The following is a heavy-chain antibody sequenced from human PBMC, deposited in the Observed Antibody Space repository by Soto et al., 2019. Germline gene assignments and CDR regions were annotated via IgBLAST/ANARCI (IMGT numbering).Heavy chain of an antibody. D-gene: IGHD3-9*01. CDR3: ARGQRYFDWLLWAFDN. V-gene: IGHV4-34*01. J-gene: IGHJ4*02. CDR1: GGSFSGYY. CDR2: INHSGST. Sequence: QVQLQQWGAGLLKPSETLSLTYAVYGGSFSGYYWSWIRQPPGKGLEWIGEINHSGSTNYNPSLKSRVTISVDTSKNQFSLKLSSVTAAHTAVYYWARGQRYFDWLLWAFDNWGQGPLVTVSS.